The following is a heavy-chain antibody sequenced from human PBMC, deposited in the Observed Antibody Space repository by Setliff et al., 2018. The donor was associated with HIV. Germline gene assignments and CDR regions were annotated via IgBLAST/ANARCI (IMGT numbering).Heavy chain of an antibody. Sequence: ASVKVSCKASGYTFTSYDIHWVRQATGQGLEWMGWMNPNSGNTGYAQRFQGRVTMTRDTSVSTAYLELSNLRSEDTAVYYCARGRITGTINFWGQGTLVTVSS. CDR3: ARGRITGTINF. CDR1: GYTFTSYD. J-gene: IGHJ4*02. CDR2: MNPNSGNT. V-gene: IGHV1-8*02. D-gene: IGHD1-7*01.